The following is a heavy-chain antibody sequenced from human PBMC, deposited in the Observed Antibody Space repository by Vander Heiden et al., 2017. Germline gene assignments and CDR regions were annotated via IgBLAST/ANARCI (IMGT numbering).Heavy chain of an antibody. CDR2: IWYDGSNK. D-gene: IGHD3-9*01. CDR1: GFTFSSYG. V-gene: IGHV3-33*01. J-gene: IGHJ6*02. Sequence: QVQLVESGGGVVQPGSSLRLSCAASGFTFSSYGMHWVRQAPGKGLGWVAVIWYDGSNKYYADSVKGRVSISRDNSKNTLYLQMNSLRAEDTAVYYCAREYYDILTGYPAGGMDVWGQGTTVTVSS. CDR3: AREYYDILTGYPAGGMDV.